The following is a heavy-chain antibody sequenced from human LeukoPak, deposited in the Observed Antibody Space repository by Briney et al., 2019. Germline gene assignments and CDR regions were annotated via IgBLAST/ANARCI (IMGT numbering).Heavy chain of an antibody. Sequence: GASVKVSCKASGYTFTSYDINWVRQAPGQGLEWMGWMNPNSGNTVYAQKFQGRVTMTRNTSISTAYMELSSLRPKDTAVYYCARRYDYVWGSYRIDPWGQGTLVTVSS. CDR1: GYTFTSYD. CDR2: MNPNSGNT. CDR3: ARRYDYVWGSYRIDP. V-gene: IGHV1-8*01. J-gene: IGHJ5*02. D-gene: IGHD3-16*02.